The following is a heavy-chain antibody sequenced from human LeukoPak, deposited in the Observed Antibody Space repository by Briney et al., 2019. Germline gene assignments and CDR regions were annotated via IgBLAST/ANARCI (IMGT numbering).Heavy chain of an antibody. D-gene: IGHD2-2*01. Sequence: GGSLRLSCVGSGFIFSDFGMNWVRQVPGKGLEWVAFISSRGTSTFYAESVKGRFTISRDTGKKSLDLQMTSLRVEDTAAYYCVRGTDCSATTCYPLSAFDYWGQGTLVTVSS. CDR1: GFIFSDFG. CDR3: VRGTDCSATTCYPLSAFDY. CDR2: ISSRGTST. J-gene: IGHJ4*02. V-gene: IGHV3-21*04.